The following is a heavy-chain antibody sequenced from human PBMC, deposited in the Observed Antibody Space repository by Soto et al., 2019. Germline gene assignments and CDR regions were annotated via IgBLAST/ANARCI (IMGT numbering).Heavy chain of an antibody. D-gene: IGHD3-3*01. CDR3: ARDRGLYYDFWSGYYPFFGNWFDP. CDR1: GGSFSGYY. CDR2: INHSGST. V-gene: IGHV4-34*01. Sequence: SETLSLTCAVYGGSFSGYYWSWIRQPPGKGLEWIGEINHSGSTNYNPSLKSRVTISVDTSKDQFSLKLSSVTAADTAVYYCARDRGLYYDFWSGYYPFFGNWFDPWGQGTLVTVSS. J-gene: IGHJ5*02.